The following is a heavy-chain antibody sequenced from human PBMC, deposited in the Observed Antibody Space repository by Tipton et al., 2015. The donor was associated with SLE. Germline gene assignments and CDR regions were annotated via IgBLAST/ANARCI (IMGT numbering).Heavy chain of an antibody. CDR1: GFTFNAYA. CDR3: ARESHYSYTMDV. CDR2: ISDDGRNK. Sequence: SLRLSCAASGFTFNAYAIHWVRQAPGTGLEWVAVISDDGRNKYYTDSVKGRFTISRDNSKNTLYLQMNSLRGEDTAVYYCARESHYSYTMDVWGPGNTVTVSS. J-gene: IGHJ6*02. V-gene: IGHV3-30*10.